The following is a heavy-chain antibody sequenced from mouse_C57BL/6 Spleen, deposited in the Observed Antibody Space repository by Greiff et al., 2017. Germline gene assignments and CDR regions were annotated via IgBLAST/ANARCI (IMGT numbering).Heavy chain of an antibody. Sequence: EVKLQESGPGLVKPSQSLSLTCSVTGYSITSGYYWNWIRQFPGNKLEWMGYISYDGRNNYNPSLKNRISITRDTSKNQFFLKLNSVTTEDTATYFCARKRDHYYDAMDYWGQGTSVTVSS. CDR3: ARKRDHYYDAMDY. CDR2: ISYDGRN. D-gene: IGHD1-2*01. V-gene: IGHV3-6*01. J-gene: IGHJ4*01. CDR1: GYSITSGYY.